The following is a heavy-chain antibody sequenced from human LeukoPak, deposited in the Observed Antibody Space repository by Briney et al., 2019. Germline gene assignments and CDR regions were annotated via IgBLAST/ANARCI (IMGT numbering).Heavy chain of an antibody. J-gene: IGHJ4*02. CDR2: IYITGST. V-gene: IGHV4-4*07. D-gene: IGHD1-1*01. CDR3: ARDPGLERSGGVSFDY. CDR1: GGSISSYY. Sequence: SETLSLTCTVSGGSISSYYWSWFRQPAGKGLDWIGRIYITGSTNYNPSLKSRVTMSVDASRNQFSLKLSSVTAADTAVYYCARDPGLERSGGVSFDYWGQGSLVTVSS.